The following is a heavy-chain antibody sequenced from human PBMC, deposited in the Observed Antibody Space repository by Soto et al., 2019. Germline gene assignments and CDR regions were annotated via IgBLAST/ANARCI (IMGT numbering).Heavy chain of an antibody. CDR1: GFTFSNAW. D-gene: IGHD4-17*01. Sequence: GGSLRLSCAASGFTFSNAWMNWVRQAPGKGLEWVGRIKSKTEGGTTDYAAPVKGRFTISRDDSKNTLYLQMNSLKTEDTAVYYCTTELNGEIDYWGQGTLVTVSS. CDR3: TTELNGEIDY. V-gene: IGHV3-15*07. CDR2: IKSKTEGGTT. J-gene: IGHJ4*02.